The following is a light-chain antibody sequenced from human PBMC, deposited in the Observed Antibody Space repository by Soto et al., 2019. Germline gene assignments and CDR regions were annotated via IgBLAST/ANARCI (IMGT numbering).Light chain of an antibody. J-gene: IGKJ1*01. Sequence: QMTQSPSSLSASVGDTVTLTCRASQGFTNYLAWYQQKPGKAPKLLIYDASILESGVPSRISGSGSGTEFTLIISSLQPEDVAIYYCQQYESYSPTFGQGTKVDIK. CDR3: QQYESYSPT. V-gene: IGKV1-13*02. CDR1: QGFTNY. CDR2: DAS.